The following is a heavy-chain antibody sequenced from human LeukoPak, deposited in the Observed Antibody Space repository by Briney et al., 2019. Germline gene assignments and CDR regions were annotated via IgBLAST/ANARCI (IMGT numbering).Heavy chain of an antibody. D-gene: IGHD2-15*01. V-gene: IGHV3-30*02. CDR2: IRYDGSNK. J-gene: IGHJ4*02. CDR3: AKDLYDIVVVVAASGFDY. Sequence: PSETLSLTCTVSGGSISSSSYYWGWIRQAPGKGLEWVAFIRYDGSNKYYADSVKGRFTISRDNSKNTLYLQMNSLRAEGTAVYYCAKDLYDIVVVVAASGFDYWGQGTLVTVSS. CDR1: GGSISSSSYY.